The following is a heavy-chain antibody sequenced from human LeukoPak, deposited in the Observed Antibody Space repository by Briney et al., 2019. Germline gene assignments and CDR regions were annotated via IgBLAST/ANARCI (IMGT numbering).Heavy chain of an antibody. CDR1: GYTFTSYD. Sequence: ASVKVSCKASGYTFTSYDINWVRQATGQGLEWMGWISAYNGNTNYAQKLQGRVTMTTDTSTSTAYMELRSLRSDDTAVYYCARRYGSGSQYNWFDPWGQGTLVTVSS. CDR2: ISAYNGNT. V-gene: IGHV1-18*01. D-gene: IGHD3-10*01. CDR3: ARRYGSGSQYNWFDP. J-gene: IGHJ5*02.